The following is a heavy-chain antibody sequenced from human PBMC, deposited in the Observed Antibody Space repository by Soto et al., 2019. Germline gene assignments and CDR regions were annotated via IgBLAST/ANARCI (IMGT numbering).Heavy chain of an antibody. Sequence: DSCPTLVNPTQTLTLTCTFSGFSLSTSGVHVGWIRQPPGKALEWLALIYWDDDKRYSPSLKTRLTVTKDTSKNQVVLTVTNMGPADTATYYCAHQGNRAAAGLYFDYWGQGVMVTVSA. J-gene: IGHJ4*02. V-gene: IGHV2-5*02. CDR2: IYWDDDK. CDR3: AHQGNRAAAGLYFDY. D-gene: IGHD6-13*01. CDR1: GFSLSTSGVH.